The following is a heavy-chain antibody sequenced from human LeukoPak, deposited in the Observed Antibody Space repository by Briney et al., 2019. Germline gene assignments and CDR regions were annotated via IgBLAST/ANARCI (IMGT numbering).Heavy chain of an antibody. CDR2: ISGDGTVT. V-gene: IGHV3-43*02. J-gene: IGHJ4*02. CDR3: VKGGQWLITN. Sequence: GGSLRLSCAASRFTFDGYVMHWVRQPPGKGLEWVSLISGDGTVTYYVDSVKGRFTISRDNSKNSLYLQMNSLRSEDTAVYFCVKGGQWLITNWGQGTPVTVSS. CDR1: RFTFDGYV. D-gene: IGHD6-19*01.